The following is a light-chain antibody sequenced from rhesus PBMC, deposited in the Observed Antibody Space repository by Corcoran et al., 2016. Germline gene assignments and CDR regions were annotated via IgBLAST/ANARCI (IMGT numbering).Light chain of an antibody. V-gene: IGLV3-25*02. J-gene: IGLJ3*01. CDR1: KIGSRN. CDR2: GDS. CDR3: HVSDSSTAL. Sequence: SYDLTPPPSVSAASGQTARIPCGGDKIGSRNVHWYQQKPAQAPVLGIYGDSKRPSGIPERISGSNSGNTATLTISRVYAGDEADYYCHVSDSSTALFGGGSRLSV.